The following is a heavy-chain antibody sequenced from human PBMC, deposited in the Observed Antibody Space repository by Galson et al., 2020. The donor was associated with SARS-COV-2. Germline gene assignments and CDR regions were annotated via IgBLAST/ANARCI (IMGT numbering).Heavy chain of an antibody. Sequence: GGSLRLSCEGSGFTFSSYWMSWVRQAPGKGLEWLANIKQDGSETYYVDSVRGRFTISRDNAKNSVFLQMSRLRVEDTAVYYCAKTISATPGYYWGQGTLVTVSS. V-gene: IGHV3-7*02. D-gene: IGHD2-15*01. CDR3: AKTISATPGYY. CDR1: GFTFSSYW. J-gene: IGHJ4*02. CDR2: IKQDGSET.